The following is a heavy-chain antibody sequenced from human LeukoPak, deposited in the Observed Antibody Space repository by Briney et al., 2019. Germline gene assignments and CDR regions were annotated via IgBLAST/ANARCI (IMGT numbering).Heavy chain of an antibody. CDR3: AKDPYSSSLVPRYMDV. CDR2: IRGSGGST. V-gene: IGHV3-23*01. Sequence: GGSLRLPCAASGFTFSSYAMSWVRQAPGKGLEWVSAIRGSGGSTYYADSVKGRFTISRDNSKNPLYLQMNSLRAEDTAVYYCAKDPYSSSLVPRYMDVWGKGTTVTVSS. J-gene: IGHJ6*03. D-gene: IGHD6-13*01. CDR1: GFTFSSYA.